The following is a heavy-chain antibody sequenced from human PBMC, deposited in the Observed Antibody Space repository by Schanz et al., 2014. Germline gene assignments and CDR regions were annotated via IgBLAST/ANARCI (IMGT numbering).Heavy chain of an antibody. D-gene: IGHD4-17*01. Sequence: QVQLVESGGGVVQPGRSLRLSCAASGFSFSTYAMHWVRQAPGKGLRCVAVISGNGGEKYYADSVKGRFTTSRDNSKNTLYLQMNSLRAEDTAVYYCARHGDNGRALSFDIWGQGTMVTVSS. CDR3: ARHGDNGRALSFDI. J-gene: IGHJ3*02. V-gene: IGHV3-30*14. CDR1: GFSFSTYA. CDR2: ISGNGGEK.